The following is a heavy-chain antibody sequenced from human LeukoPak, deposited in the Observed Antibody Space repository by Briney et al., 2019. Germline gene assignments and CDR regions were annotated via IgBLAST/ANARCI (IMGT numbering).Heavy chain of an antibody. J-gene: IGHJ5*02. CDR1: GYTFISNW. V-gene: IGHV5-10-1*01. CDR3: ASRATVPPYNWFDP. CDR2: IDPSDSYT. D-gene: IGHD4-17*01. Sequence: GEPLQISCKGSGYTFISNWITWVRQLPGKGLEWMGRIDPSDSYTNYSPSFQGHVAISADKSTSTAYLQWSSLKASDTAMYYCASRATVPPYNWFDPWGQGTLVTVSS.